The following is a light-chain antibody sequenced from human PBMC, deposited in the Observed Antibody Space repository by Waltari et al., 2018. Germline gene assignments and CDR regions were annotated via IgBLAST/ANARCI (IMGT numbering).Light chain of an antibody. CDR3: QQNFRTPRT. V-gene: IGKV1-39*01. J-gene: IGKJ1*01. CDR1: ESISTY. CDR2: GTS. Sequence: DIQMTQSPASLSASIGDRVTITCRASESISTYLNWYQSKPGKAPTLLIYGTSTWQSGVPSRFSGSGSGTDFTVTISSLQPEELATYYCQQNFRTPRTFGPGTTVEI.